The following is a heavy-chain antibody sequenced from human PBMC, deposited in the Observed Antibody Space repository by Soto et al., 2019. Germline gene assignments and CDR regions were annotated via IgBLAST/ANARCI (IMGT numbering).Heavy chain of an antibody. CDR3: AKDPVDRSSWRDYFEY. CDR1: VCSFVSSS. D-gene: IGHD6-13*01. CDR2: ISGSGGST. Sequence: WSXRISWSSCVCSFVSSSGILVGHAPGKGLECVSAISGSGGSTYYADSVKGRFTISRDNSKNTLYLQMNSMRAEDTAVYYCAKDPVDRSSWRDYFEYCGQGPLVNVYS. V-gene: IGHV3-23*01. J-gene: IGHJ4*02.